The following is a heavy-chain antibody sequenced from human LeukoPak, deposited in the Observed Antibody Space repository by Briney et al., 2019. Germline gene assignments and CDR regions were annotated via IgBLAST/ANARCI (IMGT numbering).Heavy chain of an antibody. J-gene: IGHJ5*02. CDR2: ISSSGSTI. D-gene: IGHD6-19*01. V-gene: IGHV3-48*03. CDR3: ARDRRKDSSGWYDEGVWFDP. CDR1: GFTFSSYE. Sequence: GGSLRLSCAASGFTFSSYEMNWVRQAPGKGLEWVSYISSSGSTIYYADSVKGRFTISRDNATNSLYLQMNSLRAEDTAVYYCARDRRKDSSGWYDEGVWFDPWGQGTLVTVSS.